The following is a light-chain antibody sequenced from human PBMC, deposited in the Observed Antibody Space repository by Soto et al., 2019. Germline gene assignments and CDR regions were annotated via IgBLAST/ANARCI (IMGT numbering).Light chain of an antibody. CDR1: QSVSSN. Sequence: EIVMTQSPATLSVSPRERATLSCRASQSVSSNLAWYQQKPGQAPRLLIYGASTRATGIPARFSGSGSGTEFTLSISRLEPEDFAVYYCQQYGSSITFGQGTRLEIK. V-gene: IGKV3-15*01. CDR3: QQYGSSIT. CDR2: GAS. J-gene: IGKJ5*01.